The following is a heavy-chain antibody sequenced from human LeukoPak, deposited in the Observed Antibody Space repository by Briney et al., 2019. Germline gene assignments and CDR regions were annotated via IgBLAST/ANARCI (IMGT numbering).Heavy chain of an antibody. CDR1: GYTFTSYY. D-gene: IGHD2-2*02. V-gene: IGHV1-46*01. Sequence: ASVKVSCKASGYTFTSYYMHWVQQAPGQGLEWMGIINPSGGSTSYAQKFQGRVTMTRDTSTSTVYMELSSLRSEDTAVYYCARDQRYCSSTSCYTRDAFDIWGQGTMVTVSS. CDR2: INPSGGST. CDR3: ARDQRYCSSTSCYTRDAFDI. J-gene: IGHJ3*02.